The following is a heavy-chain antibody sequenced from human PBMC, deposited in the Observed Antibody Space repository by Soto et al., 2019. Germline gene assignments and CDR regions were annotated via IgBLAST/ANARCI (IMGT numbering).Heavy chain of an antibody. CDR2: IYWDDDK. CDR1: GFSLSTSGVG. V-gene: IGHV2-5*02. CDR3: AHRRGGYSGYEHDDAFDI. Sequence: SGPTLVKPTQTLTLTCTFSGFSLSTSGVGVGWIRQPPGKALEWLALIYWDDDKRYSPSLKSRLTITKDTSKNQVVLTMTNMDPVDTATYYCAHRRGGYSGYEHDDAFDIWGQGTMVTVSS. J-gene: IGHJ3*02. D-gene: IGHD5-12*01.